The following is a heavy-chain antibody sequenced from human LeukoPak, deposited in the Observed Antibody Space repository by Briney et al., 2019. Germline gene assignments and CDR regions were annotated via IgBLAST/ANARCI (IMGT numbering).Heavy chain of an antibody. CDR3: AKDYSSGWHFDY. CDR2: ISGSGGST. CDR1: GFTFSSYA. J-gene: IGHJ4*02. D-gene: IGHD6-19*01. V-gene: IGHV3-23*01. Sequence: TGGSLRLSCAASGFTFSSYAMSWVRQAPGKGLEWVSAISGSGGSTYYADSVKGRFTISGDNSKNTLYLQMNSLRAEDTAVYYCAKDYSSGWHFDYWGQGTLVTVSS.